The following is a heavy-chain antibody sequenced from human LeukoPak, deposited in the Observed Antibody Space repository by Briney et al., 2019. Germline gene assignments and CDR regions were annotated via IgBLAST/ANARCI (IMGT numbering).Heavy chain of an antibody. V-gene: IGHV4-34*01. Sequence: SETLSLTCAVYGGSFSGYYWSWIRQPPGKGLEWIGEINHSGSTNYNPSLKSRVTISVDTSKNQFSLKLSSVTAADTAVYYCARGVIYYYDGSGYYPSWGQGTLVTVSS. CDR3: ARGVIYYYDGSGYYPS. CDR1: GGSFSGYY. D-gene: IGHD3-22*01. CDR2: INHSGST. J-gene: IGHJ5*02.